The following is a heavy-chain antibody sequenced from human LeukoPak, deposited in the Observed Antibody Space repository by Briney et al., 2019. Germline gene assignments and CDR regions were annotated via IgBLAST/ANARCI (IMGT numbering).Heavy chain of an antibody. CDR3: ARRGPRSTYFDY. Sequence: PSETLSLTCTVSGGSISSYYWSWIRQPPGKGLEWIGYIFTSGSTNYNPSLKSRVTISVDTSKNQFSLKLSSVTAVDTAVYYCARRGPRSTYFDYWGQGTLVTVSS. D-gene: IGHD2-21*01. J-gene: IGHJ4*02. V-gene: IGHV4-4*09. CDR2: IFTSGST. CDR1: GGSISSYY.